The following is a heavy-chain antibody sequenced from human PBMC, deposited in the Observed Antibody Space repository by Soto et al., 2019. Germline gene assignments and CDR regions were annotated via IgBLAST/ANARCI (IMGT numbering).Heavy chain of an antibody. CDR3: ARDLWVEPELYYYGMDV. CDR2: IFCSGTT. CDR1: GDSISSADYY. V-gene: IGHV4-30-4*01. J-gene: IGHJ6*02. Sequence: SETLSLTCTVSGDSISSADYYWSWIRQTPGKGLEWIGHIFCSGTTYYNPSLKSRLTISVDTSKNHFSLRLTSVTAADTAVYYCARDLWVEPELYYYGMDVWGQGTTVTVSS. D-gene: IGHD1-1*01.